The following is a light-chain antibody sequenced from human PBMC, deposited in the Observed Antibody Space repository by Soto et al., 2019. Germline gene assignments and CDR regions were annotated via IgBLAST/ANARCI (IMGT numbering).Light chain of an antibody. Sequence: DIQMTQSPSSLSASVGDRVTITCRASQSISNYLSWYRQRPGKAPELLIYAATSLQGGVPSRFTGSGSGTDFTLIISSLQPEDFATYYCQQSYRPPTFGQGTKVEIK. J-gene: IGKJ1*01. CDR1: QSISNY. CDR2: AAT. CDR3: QQSYRPPT. V-gene: IGKV1-39*01.